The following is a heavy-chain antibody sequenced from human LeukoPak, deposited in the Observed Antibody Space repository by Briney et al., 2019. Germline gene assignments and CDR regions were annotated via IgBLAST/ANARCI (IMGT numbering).Heavy chain of an antibody. Sequence: ASVNLSCKASGSPLTAFYLHWVRQAPGQGPEWMGFIHPDGGRPSLAQQFQGRLSLSRDVFTGTVSLTLNRLKSEDTAIYYCAVADRNFGVSFPPYWGQGSPVTVSS. D-gene: IGHD3-3*01. J-gene: IGHJ4*02. CDR2: IHPDGGRP. CDR1: GSPLTAFY. CDR3: AVADRNFGVSFPPY. V-gene: IGHV1-46*01.